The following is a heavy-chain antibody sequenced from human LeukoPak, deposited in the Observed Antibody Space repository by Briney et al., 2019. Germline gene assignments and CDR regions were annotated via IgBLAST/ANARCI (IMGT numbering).Heavy chain of an antibody. D-gene: IGHD6-19*01. CDR3: AREEYSSGLDY. CDR2: TYHSGRT. J-gene: IGHJ4*02. CDR1: GGSVSSGYS. V-gene: IGHV4-30-2*01. Sequence: SETLSLTCAVSGGSVSSGYSWSWIRQPPGKGLEGIVYTYHSGRTHYNPSLKGRVTISVDRSKNQFPLQLSSVTAAATAVYYCAREEYSSGLDYWGQGTLVTVSS.